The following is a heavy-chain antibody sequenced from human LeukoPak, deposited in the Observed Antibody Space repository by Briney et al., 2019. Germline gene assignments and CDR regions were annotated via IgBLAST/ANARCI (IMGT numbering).Heavy chain of an antibody. CDR2: IKYDGSEQ. CDR3: ARDYGWSFAN. Sequence: PGGSLRLSCGASGFTCSSYAMSWVRQAPGKGPEWVANIKYDGSEQYYVDSVKGRFSISRDNTKNLLYLQMNSLRVEDTAVYYCARDYGWSFANWGQGTLVTVSS. D-gene: IGHD3-10*01. CDR1: GFTCSSYA. V-gene: IGHV3-7*03. J-gene: IGHJ4*02.